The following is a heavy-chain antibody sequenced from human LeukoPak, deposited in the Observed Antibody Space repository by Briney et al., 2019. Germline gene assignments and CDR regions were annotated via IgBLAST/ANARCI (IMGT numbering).Heavy chain of an antibody. CDR1: GFTFSSYA. Sequence: PGGSLRLSCAASGFTFSSYAMSWVRQAPGKGLEWVAGISGSGDSTDYADSVKGRFTISRDNSKNTLYLQMRAADTAVYYCARDKGTSYLSSFDYWGQGTLVTVSS. CDR3: ARDKGTSYLSSFDY. J-gene: IGHJ4*02. V-gene: IGHV3-23*01. CDR2: ISGSGDST. D-gene: IGHD6-6*01.